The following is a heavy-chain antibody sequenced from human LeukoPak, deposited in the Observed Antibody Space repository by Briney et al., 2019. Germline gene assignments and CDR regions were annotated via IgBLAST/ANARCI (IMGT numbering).Heavy chain of an antibody. CDR1: GGSISSSSYY. J-gene: IGHJ6*03. V-gene: IGHV4-39*07. CDR2: IYYSGST. CDR3: AREASGPYYYYMDV. D-gene: IGHD3-10*01. Sequence: SETLSLTCTVSGGSISSSSYYWGWIRQPPGKGLEWIGSIYYSGSTYYNPSLKSRVTISVDTSKNQFSLKLSSVTAADTAVYYCAREASGPYYYYMDVWGKGTTVTVSS.